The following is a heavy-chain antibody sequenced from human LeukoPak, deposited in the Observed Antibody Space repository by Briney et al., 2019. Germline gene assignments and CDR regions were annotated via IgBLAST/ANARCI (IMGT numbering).Heavy chain of an antibody. CDR2: ISSSGSTI. D-gene: IGHD5-18*01. CDR1: EFTFSSYE. V-gene: IGHV3-48*03. Sequence: GGSLRLSCAASEFTFSSYEMNWVRQAPGKGLEWVSYISSSGSTIYYADSVKGRFTISRDNAKNSLYLQMNSLRAEDTAVYYCARGAIQLWFDYWGQGTLVTVSS. J-gene: IGHJ4*02. CDR3: ARGAIQLWFDY.